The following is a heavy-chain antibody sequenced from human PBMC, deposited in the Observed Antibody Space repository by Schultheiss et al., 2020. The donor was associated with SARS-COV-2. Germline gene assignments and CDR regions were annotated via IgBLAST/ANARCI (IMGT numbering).Heavy chain of an antibody. J-gene: IGHJ6*02. Sequence: GGSLRLSCAASGFTFTSYWMHWVRQAPGKGLVWVAVISYDGSNKYYADSVKGRFTISRDNSKNTLYLQMNSLRAEDTAVYYCARVGAARSTRYGMDVWGQGTTVTVS. CDR1: GFTFTSYW. V-gene: IGHV3-30*03. CDR3: ARVGAARSTRYGMDV. D-gene: IGHD6-6*01. CDR2: ISYDGSNK.